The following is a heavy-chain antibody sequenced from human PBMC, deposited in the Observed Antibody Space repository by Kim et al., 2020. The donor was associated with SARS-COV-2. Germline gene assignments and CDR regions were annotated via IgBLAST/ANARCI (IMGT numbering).Heavy chain of an antibody. CDR1: GASISSGDFY. V-gene: IGHV4-30-4*01. Sequence: SETLSLTCSVSGASISSGDFYWSWIRQPPGKGLEWVGFIHSTGVAYYTPSLQGRTSILLDTSMNHFSLKINSVTGADTAVYFCARDSPGLYAGTTGRHAFDVWGPGKLVIVSS. CDR2: IHSTGVA. J-gene: IGHJ3*01. D-gene: IGHD1-7*01. CDR3: ARDSPGLYAGTTGRHAFDV.